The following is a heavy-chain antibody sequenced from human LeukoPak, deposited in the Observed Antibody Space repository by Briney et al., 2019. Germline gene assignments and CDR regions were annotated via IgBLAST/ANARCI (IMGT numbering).Heavy chain of an antibody. CDR1: GGSISSYY. CDR2: IYYSGST. D-gene: IGHD6-19*01. V-gene: IGHV4-59*01. J-gene: IGHJ3*02. Sequence: SETLSLTCTVSGGSISSYYWSWIRQPPGKGLEWIGYIYYSGSTNYNPSLKSRVTISVDTSKNQFSLKLSSVTAADTAVYYCARGSTVAGAFDIWGQGTTVTVSS. CDR3: ARGSTVAGAFDI.